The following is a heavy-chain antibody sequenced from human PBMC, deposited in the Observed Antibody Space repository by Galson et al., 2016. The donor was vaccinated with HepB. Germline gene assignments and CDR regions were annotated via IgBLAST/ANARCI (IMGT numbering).Heavy chain of an antibody. CDR2: IYHSGIT. D-gene: IGHD3-22*01. CDR1: GGSITSGNYY. V-gene: IGHV4-39*01. Sequence: SETLSLTCTVSGGSITSGNYYWAWIRQPPGKGLEWIGTIYHSGITYYNPSPKSRVTVSVDTSKKQFSLKMNSVTAADTAVYYCARDTYFYDGSGLDYWGQGTLVTVSS. CDR3: ARDTYFYDGSGLDY. J-gene: IGHJ4*02.